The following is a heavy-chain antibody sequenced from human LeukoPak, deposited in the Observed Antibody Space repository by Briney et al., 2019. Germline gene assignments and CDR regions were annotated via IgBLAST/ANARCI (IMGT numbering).Heavy chain of an antibody. CDR1: GYTFTGYY. V-gene: IGHV1-2*02. J-gene: IGHJ5*02. D-gene: IGHD3-10*01. CDR3: ARVPGGSGSYYTSWFDP. CDR2: INPNSGGT. Sequence: ASVKVSCKASGYTFTGYYMHWVRQAPGQGLEWMGWINPNSGGTNYARKFQGRVTMTRDTSISTAYMELSRLRSDDTAVYYCARVPGGSGSYYTSWFDPWGQGTLVTVSS.